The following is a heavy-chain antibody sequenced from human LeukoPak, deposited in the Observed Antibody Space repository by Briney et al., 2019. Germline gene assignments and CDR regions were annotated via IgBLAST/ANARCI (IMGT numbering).Heavy chain of an antibody. V-gene: IGHV3-9*01. Sequence: GGSLRLSCAASGFTFDDYAMHWVRQAPGKGLEWVSGISWNSGSIGYADSVKGRFTISRDNAKNSLYPQMNSLRAEDTALYYCAKPGIAVAGTGWFDPWGQGTLVTVSS. CDR1: GFTFDDYA. CDR3: AKPGIAVAGTGWFDP. CDR2: ISWNSGSI. J-gene: IGHJ5*02. D-gene: IGHD6-19*01.